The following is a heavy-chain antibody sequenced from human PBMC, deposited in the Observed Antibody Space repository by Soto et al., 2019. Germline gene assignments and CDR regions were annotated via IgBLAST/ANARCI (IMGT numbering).Heavy chain of an antibody. CDR1: GFTFSDYY. CDR2: ISSSGTTI. J-gene: IGHJ2*01. D-gene: IGHD6-19*01. CDR3: ARDPYTTGWSWYFDL. V-gene: IGHV3-11*01. Sequence: QVPLVESGGGLVKPGGSLRLSCAASGFTFSDYYMSWIRQAPGKGLEWVSYISSSGTTIFYADSVKGRFTISRDNAKNSLYLQMNSLRAEDTAIYYCARDPYTTGWSWYFDLWGRGTLVTVSS.